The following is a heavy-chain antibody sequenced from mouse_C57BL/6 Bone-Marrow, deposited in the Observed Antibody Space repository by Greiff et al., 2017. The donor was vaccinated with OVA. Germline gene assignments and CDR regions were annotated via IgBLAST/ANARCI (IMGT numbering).Heavy chain of an antibody. CDR3: ARATVVATNDY. V-gene: IGHV1-69*01. CDR1: GYTFTSYW. Sequence: VQLQQPGAELVKPGASVKMSCKASGYTFTSYWMHWVKQRPGQGLEWIGEIDPSDSYTNYNQKFKGKSTLTVDKSSSTAYMQLSSLTSEDSAVYYCARATVVATNDYWGQGTTLTVSS. D-gene: IGHD1-1*01. J-gene: IGHJ2*01. CDR2: IDPSDSYT.